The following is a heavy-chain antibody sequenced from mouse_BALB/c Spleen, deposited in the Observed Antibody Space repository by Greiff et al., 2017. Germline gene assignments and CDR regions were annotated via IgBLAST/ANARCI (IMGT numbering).Heavy chain of an antibody. CDR2: ISYSGST. D-gene: IGHD1-1*01. CDR3: ARSYFYYYGSSYEAMDY. CDR1: GYSITSDYA. Sequence: EVKLMESGPGLVKPSQSLSLTCTVTGYSITSDYAWNWIRQFPGNILEWMGYISYSGSTSYNPSLKSRISITRDTSKNQFFLQLNSVTTEDTATYYCARSYFYYYGSSYEAMDYWGQGTSVTVSA. V-gene: IGHV3-2*02. J-gene: IGHJ4*01.